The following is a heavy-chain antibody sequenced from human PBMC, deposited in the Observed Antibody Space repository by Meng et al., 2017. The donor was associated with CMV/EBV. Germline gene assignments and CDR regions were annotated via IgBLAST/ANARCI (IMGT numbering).Heavy chain of an antibody. CDR3: ARDLRVDSSSYYYFDY. V-gene: IGHV4-59*01. J-gene: IGHJ4*02. Sequence: SETLSLTCTVSGGSISSYYWSWIRQPPGKGLEWIGYIYYSGSINYNPSLKSRVTISVDTSKNQFSLKLSSVTAADTAVYYCARDLRVDSSSYYYFDYWGQGTLVTVSS. CDR1: GGSISSYY. D-gene: IGHD6-13*01. CDR2: IYYSGSI.